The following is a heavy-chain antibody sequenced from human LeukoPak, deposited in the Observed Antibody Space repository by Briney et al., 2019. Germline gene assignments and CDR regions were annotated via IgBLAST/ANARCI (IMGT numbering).Heavy chain of an antibody. D-gene: IGHD3-22*01. J-gene: IGHJ4*02. Sequence: GGPLSLSCAASGFTFNHAWRNWVRQAPGKGLEWVGRIKSKTDGATTEYAAPVKGRFTISRDDSKNTLYLQTNSLKTEDTAVYYCTTVGSSRYYYYFDYWGQGSLVTVSS. CDR3: TTVGSSRYYYYFDY. V-gene: IGHV3-15*01. CDR1: GFTFNHAW. CDR2: IKSKTDGATT.